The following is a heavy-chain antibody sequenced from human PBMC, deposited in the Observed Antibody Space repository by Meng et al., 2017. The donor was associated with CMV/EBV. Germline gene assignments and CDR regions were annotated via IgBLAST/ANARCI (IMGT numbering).Heavy chain of an antibody. CDR2: IIPILGIA. V-gene: IGHV1-69*02. CDR1: VGTFSSYT. Sequence: SVKVSCKASVGTFSSYTISWVRQAPGQGLEWMGRIIPILGIANYAQKFQGRVTITADKSTSTAYMELSSLRSEDTAVYYCASGGDITFGVVIMSHYYYYGMDVWGQGTTVTVSS. J-gene: IGHJ6*02. D-gene: IGHD3-3*01. CDR3: ASGGDITFGVVIMSHYYYYGMDV.